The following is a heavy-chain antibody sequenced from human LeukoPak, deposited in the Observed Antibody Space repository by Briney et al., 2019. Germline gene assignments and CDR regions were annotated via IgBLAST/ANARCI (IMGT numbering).Heavy chain of an antibody. V-gene: IGHV1-18*01. CDR2: ISAYNGNT. Sequence: SVKVSCKASGYTFTSYGISWVRRAPGQGLEWMGWISAYNGNTNYAQKLQGRVTMTTDTSTSTAYMELRSLRSDDTAVYYCARDQGGAARQDFYYYYGMDVWGQGTTVTVSS. J-gene: IGHJ6*02. CDR1: GYTFTSYG. D-gene: IGHD6-6*01. CDR3: ARDQGGAARQDFYYYYGMDV.